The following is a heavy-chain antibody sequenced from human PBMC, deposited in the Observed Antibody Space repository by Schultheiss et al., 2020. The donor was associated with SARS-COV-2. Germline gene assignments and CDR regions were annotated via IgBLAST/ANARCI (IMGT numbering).Heavy chain of an antibody. D-gene: IGHD3-10*01. Sequence: SETLSLTCTVSGGSISSSSYYWGWIRQPPGKGLEWIGSIYYSGSTYYNPSLKSRVTISVDTSKNQFSLKLSSVTAADTAVYYCASERTEWFRELLWIFDYWGQGTLVTVSS. CDR1: GGSISSSSYY. CDR2: IYYSGST. J-gene: IGHJ4*02. V-gene: IGHV4-39*01. CDR3: ASERTEWFRELLWIFDY.